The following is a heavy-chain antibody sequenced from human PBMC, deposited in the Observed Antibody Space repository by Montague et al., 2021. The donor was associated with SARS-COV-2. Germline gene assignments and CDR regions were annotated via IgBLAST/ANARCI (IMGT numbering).Heavy chain of an antibody. CDR1: GFISRSYV. Sequence: SLRLSCAASGFISRSYVMRWVRQAPGKGLEWMAVIWYDESKEYYADSVXGRFIISRDTSKDILFLQMSSLRVEDTAVYYCARGPKYSSGWTGYYYGLDVWGPGTTVTVSS. CDR3: ARGPKYSSGWTGYYYGLDV. V-gene: IGHV3-33*01. CDR2: IWYDESKE. J-gene: IGHJ6*02. D-gene: IGHD6-19*01.